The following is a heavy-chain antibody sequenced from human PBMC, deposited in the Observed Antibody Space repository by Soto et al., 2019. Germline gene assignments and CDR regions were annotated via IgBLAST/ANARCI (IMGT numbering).Heavy chain of an antibody. Sequence: EVQLVESGGGLVKPGGSLRLSCEASGFTFSNAWMSWVRQAPGKGLEWVGRIKSKTDGGTTDYAAPVKGRFTISRDDSKHTLYLQMNSLKTEDTAVYYCTTDPGTYYDFWSGYAFDIWGQGTMVTVSS. J-gene: IGHJ3*02. V-gene: IGHV3-15*01. CDR1: GFTFSNAW. CDR3: TTDPGTYYDFWSGYAFDI. CDR2: IKSKTDGGTT. D-gene: IGHD3-3*01.